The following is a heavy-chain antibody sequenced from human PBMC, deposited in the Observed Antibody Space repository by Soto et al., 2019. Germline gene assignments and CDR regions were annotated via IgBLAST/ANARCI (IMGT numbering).Heavy chain of an antibody. D-gene: IGHD4-17*01. J-gene: IGHJ4*02. CDR2: ISPSGDST. CDR3: VKGSGTVTLNFFNY. Sequence: EVQLLESGGGLVQPGGSLRLSCAASGFTFSGYAMNWVRQASGKGLEWVSAISPSGDSTYYADSVKGRFTISRDNSKSTLYLQMNSLRAEDTAVYYCVKGSGTVTLNFFNYWGQGTPVTVSS. CDR1: GFTFSGYA. V-gene: IGHV3-23*01.